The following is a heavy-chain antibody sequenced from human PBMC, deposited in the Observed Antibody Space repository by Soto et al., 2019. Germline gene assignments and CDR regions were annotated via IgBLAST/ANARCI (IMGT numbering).Heavy chain of an antibody. CDR3: ARDGDPQSAFWSGPLGGGRFDP. V-gene: IGHV1-69*12. D-gene: IGHD3-3*01. CDR1: GGTFGNSA. J-gene: IGHJ5*02. Sequence: QVQLVQSGAEVKKPGSSVNVSCKPSGGTFGNSAVTWVRQAPGQGLEWLGGIVPMFGTANYAQKFQGRVTITGDQSTNTAYMELSSLNTDDTAVYYCARDGDPQSAFWSGPLGGGRFDPWGQGTLVSVSS. CDR2: IVPMFGTA.